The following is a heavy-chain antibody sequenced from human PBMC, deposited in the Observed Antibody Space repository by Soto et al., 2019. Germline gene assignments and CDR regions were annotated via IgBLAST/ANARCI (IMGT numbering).Heavy chain of an antibody. CDR3: ARDPSPAYYESLTGYPGGLGMDV. Sequence: ASVKVSCKASGGTFSSYAISWVRQAPGQGLEWMGGIIPIFGTANYAQKFQGRVTITADESTSTAYMELSSLRSEDTAVYYCARDPSPAYYESLTGYPGGLGMDVWGQGTTVTVYS. J-gene: IGHJ6*02. V-gene: IGHV1-69*13. CDR1: GGTFSSYA. CDR2: IIPIFGTA. D-gene: IGHD3-9*01.